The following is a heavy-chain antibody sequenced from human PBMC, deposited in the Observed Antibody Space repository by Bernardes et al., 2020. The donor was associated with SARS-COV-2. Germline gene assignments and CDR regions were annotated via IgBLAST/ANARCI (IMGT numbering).Heavy chain of an antibody. J-gene: IGHJ1*01. CDR1: GFTFSSYG. Sequence: GGSLRLSRAASGFTFSSYGMHWVRQAPGKGLEWVAVISYDGSNKYYADSVKGRFTISRDNSKNTLYLQMNSLRAEDTAVYYCAKGGHIVVVVAATDAEYFQHWGQGTLVTVSS. V-gene: IGHV3-30*18. CDR2: ISYDGSNK. CDR3: AKGGHIVVVVAATDAEYFQH. D-gene: IGHD2-15*01.